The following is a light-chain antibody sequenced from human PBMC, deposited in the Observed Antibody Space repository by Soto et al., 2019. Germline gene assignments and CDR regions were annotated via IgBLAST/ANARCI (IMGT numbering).Light chain of an antibody. V-gene: IGKV3-20*01. J-gene: IGKJ2*01. Sequence: EIVLTQSPGTLSLSPGERITLSCRASQSVRSNYIAWYQHQSGQAPSLLIHGASRSAIAVPDRFSGSGCGTDFTLTISILAVEDFAVYYCQQYGAPPYTFGQGAKLEI. CDR1: QSVRSNY. CDR3: QQYGAPPYT. CDR2: GAS.